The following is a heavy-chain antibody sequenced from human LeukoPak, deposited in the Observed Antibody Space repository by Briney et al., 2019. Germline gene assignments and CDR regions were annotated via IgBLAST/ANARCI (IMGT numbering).Heavy chain of an antibody. J-gene: IGHJ4*02. CDR1: GFTFSSYW. V-gene: IGHV3-21*01. CDR2: ISSSSSYI. D-gene: IGHD3-22*01. Sequence: GGSLRLSCAASGFTFSSYWMSWVRQAPGKGLEWVSSISSSSSYIYYADSVKGRFTISRDNSKSTLYLQMNSLRAEDTAVYYCASWGYYDSSGYYQIDYWGQGTLVTVSS. CDR3: ASWGYYDSSGYYQIDY.